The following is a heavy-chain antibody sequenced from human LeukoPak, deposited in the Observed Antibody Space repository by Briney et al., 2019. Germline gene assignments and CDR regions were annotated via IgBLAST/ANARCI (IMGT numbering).Heavy chain of an antibody. V-gene: IGHV1-2*02. J-gene: IGHJ4*02. Sequence: ASVKVSCKASGYTFTSYDINWVRQATGQGLEWMGWINPKSGGTNYAQKFQGRVTMTRDTSISTAYTELSRLRSDDTAVYYCARDAYYDFWSGYYGPHRNYFDYWGQGTLVTVSS. D-gene: IGHD3-3*01. CDR3: ARDAYYDFWSGYYGPHRNYFDY. CDR1: GYTFTSYD. CDR2: INPKSGGT.